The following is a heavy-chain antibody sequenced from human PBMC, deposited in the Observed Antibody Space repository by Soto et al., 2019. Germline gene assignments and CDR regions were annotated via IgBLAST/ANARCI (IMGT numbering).Heavy chain of an antibody. D-gene: IGHD5-18*01. J-gene: IGHJ1*01. CDR3: ARELEVFAVRKTMVTVPPFQH. CDR2: ISSSSSTI. CDR1: GFTFSSYS. V-gene: IGHV3-48*01. Sequence: EVQLVESGGGLVQPGGSLRLSCAASGFTFSSYSMNWVRQAPGKGLEWVSYISSSSSTIYYADSVKGRFTISRDNVKNSLYLQMNSLRAEDTAVYYCARELEVFAVRKTMVTVPPFQHWGQGTLVTVSS.